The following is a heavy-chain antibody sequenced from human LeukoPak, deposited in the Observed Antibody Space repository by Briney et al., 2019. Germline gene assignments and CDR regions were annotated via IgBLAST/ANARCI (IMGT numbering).Heavy chain of an antibody. CDR1: GFTFSTYA. V-gene: IGHV3-23*01. D-gene: IGHD3-3*01. CDR3: AKLFWSGYSDY. Sequence: GGSLRLSCAASGFTFSTYAMSWVRQAPGKGLEWVSTFSGTGGSTFYADSVKGRFTISRDDSKNTLYLQMNSLRAEDTAVYYCAKLFWSGYSDYWGRGTLVTVSS. CDR2: FSGTGGST. J-gene: IGHJ4*02.